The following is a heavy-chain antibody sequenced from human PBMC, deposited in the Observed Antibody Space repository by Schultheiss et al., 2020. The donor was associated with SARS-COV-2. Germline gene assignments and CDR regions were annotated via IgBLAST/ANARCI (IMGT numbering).Heavy chain of an antibody. CDR3: ARDPYGDFGYFDY. Sequence: GGSLRLSCAASGFTFSSYWMSWVRQAPGKGLEWVANIKQDGSEKYYVDSVKGRFTISRDNAKNLLYLQMNSLRAEDTAVYYCARDPYGDFGYFDYWGQGTLVTVSS. V-gene: IGHV3-7*01. CDR1: GFTFSSYW. D-gene: IGHD4-17*01. CDR2: IKQDGSEK. J-gene: IGHJ4*02.